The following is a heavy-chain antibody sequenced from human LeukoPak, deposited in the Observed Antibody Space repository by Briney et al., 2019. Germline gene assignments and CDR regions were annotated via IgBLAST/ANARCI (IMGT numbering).Heavy chain of an antibody. CDR1: GSTFSSYA. CDR2: ISGSGGST. Sequence: GGSLRLSCAASGSTFSSYAMSWVRQAPGKGLEWVSAISGSGGSTYYADSVKGRFTISRDNSKNTLYLQMNSLRAEDTAVYYCAKDKMTTYCGGDCYFGWFDPWGQGTLVTVSS. J-gene: IGHJ5*02. CDR3: AKDKMTTYCGGDCYFGWFDP. V-gene: IGHV3-23*01. D-gene: IGHD2-21*02.